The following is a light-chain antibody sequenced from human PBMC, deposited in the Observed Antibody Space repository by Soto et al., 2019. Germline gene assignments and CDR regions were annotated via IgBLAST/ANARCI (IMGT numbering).Light chain of an antibody. V-gene: IGKV3-20*01. CDR1: QSVSSSY. CDR2: GAS. CDR3: QQYGSSPWT. J-gene: IGKJ1*01. Sequence: EIVMTQSPATLSVSTGEGATLSCRASQSVSSSYLAWYQQKPGQAPRLLIYGASSRATGIPDRFSGSGSGTDFTLTISRLEPEDFAVYYCQQYGSSPWTFGQGTKVDIK.